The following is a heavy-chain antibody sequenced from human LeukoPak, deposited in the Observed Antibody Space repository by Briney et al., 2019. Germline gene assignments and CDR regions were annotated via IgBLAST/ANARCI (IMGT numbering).Heavy chain of an antibody. D-gene: IGHD3-22*01. V-gene: IGHV3-33*08. CDR3: ARAAPHYYDSSGYSSGDY. Sequence: QSGGSLRLSCAASGFTFSSYGMHWVRQAPGKGLEWVAVIWYDGSNKYYADSVKGRFTISRDNSKNTLYLQMNSLRAEDTAVYYCARAAPHYYDSSGYSSGDYWGQGTLVTVSS. J-gene: IGHJ4*02. CDR1: GFTFSSYG. CDR2: IWYDGSNK.